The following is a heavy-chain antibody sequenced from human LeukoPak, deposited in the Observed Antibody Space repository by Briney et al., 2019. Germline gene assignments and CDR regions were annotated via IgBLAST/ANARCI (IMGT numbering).Heavy chain of an antibody. J-gene: IGHJ4*02. CDR2: ISGSGGST. D-gene: IGHD2-2*01. CDR1: GFTFSSYA. V-gene: IGHV3-23*01. CDR3: AKGPCSSTSCYECDY. Sequence: GGSLRLSCAASGFTFSSYAMSWVRQAPGKGLEWISAISGSGGSTYYADSVKGRFTISRDNSKNTLYLQMNGLRAEDTAVYYCAKGPCSSTSCYECDYWGQGTLVTVSS.